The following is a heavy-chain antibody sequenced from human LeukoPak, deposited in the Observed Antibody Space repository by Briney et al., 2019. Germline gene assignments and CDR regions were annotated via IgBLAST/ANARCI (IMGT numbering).Heavy chain of an antibody. CDR1: GVSISSGDYY. Sequence: PWETLSLTCAVSGVSISSGDYYWTWIRQPPGKGLEWIGYISYSGSTYYNPSLKSGITISLDTSKNQFSLKVTSVTAADTAVYYCARDEHSYYMDVWGTGTTVTVSS. CDR2: ISYSGST. CDR3: ARDEHSYYMDV. J-gene: IGHJ6*03. V-gene: IGHV4-30-4*08.